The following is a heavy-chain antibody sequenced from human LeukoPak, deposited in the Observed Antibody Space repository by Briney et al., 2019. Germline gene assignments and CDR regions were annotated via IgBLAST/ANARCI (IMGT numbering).Heavy chain of an antibody. Sequence: SETLSLTCTVSSGSISSSSYYWGWIRQPPGKGLEWIGSIYYSGSTYYNPSLKSRVTISVDTSKNQFSLKLSSVTAADTAVYYCARVYRITIFGVVITRPGHSRYFDYWGQGTLVTVSS. D-gene: IGHD3-3*01. V-gene: IGHV4-39*07. J-gene: IGHJ4*02. CDR3: ARVYRITIFGVVITRPGHSRYFDY. CDR2: IYYSGST. CDR1: SGSISSSSYY.